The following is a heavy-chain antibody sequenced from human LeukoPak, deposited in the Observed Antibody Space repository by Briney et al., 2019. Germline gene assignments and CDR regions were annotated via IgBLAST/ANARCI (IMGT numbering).Heavy chain of an antibody. V-gene: IGHV1-69*04. Sequence: SVKISCKASGGTFSSYAISWVRQAPGQGLEWMGRIIPIFGIANYAQKFQGRVTITADKSTSTAYMELSSLRSEDTAVYYCAGVEYSSSPPLSWGQGTLVTVSS. CDR2: IIPIFGIA. CDR1: GGTFSSYA. J-gene: IGHJ4*02. CDR3: AGVEYSSSPPLS. D-gene: IGHD6-6*01.